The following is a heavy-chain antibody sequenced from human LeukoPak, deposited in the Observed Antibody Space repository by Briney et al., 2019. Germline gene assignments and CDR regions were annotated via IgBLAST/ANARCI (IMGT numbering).Heavy chain of an antibody. V-gene: IGHV3-30*18. J-gene: IGHJ4*02. Sequence: GGSLRLSCAASGFTFSSYGMHWVRQAPGKGLEWVAVISYDGSNKYYADSVKGRFTISRDNAKNSLYLQMNSLRAEDMALYYCAKDIGPSGSYVFDYWGQGTLVTVSS. CDR2: ISYDGSNK. CDR3: AKDIGPSGSYVFDY. CDR1: GFTFSSYG. D-gene: IGHD1-26*01.